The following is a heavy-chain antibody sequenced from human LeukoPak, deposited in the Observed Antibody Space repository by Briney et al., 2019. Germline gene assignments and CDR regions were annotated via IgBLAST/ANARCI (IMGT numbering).Heavy chain of an antibody. V-gene: IGHV3-7*01. D-gene: IGHD3-3*01. Sequence: EGSLRLSCAASGFTFSSYWMSWVRQAPGKGLEWVANIKQDGSEKYYVDSVKGRFTISRDNAKNSLYLQMNSLRAEDTAVYYCARVSNYDFWSGYYLLMDVWGQGTTVTVSS. CDR3: ARVSNYDFWSGYYLLMDV. CDR2: IKQDGSEK. CDR1: GFTFSSYW. J-gene: IGHJ6*02.